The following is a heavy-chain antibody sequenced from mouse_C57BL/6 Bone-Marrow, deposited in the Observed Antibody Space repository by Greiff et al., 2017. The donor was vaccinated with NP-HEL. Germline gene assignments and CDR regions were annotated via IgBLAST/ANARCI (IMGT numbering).Heavy chain of an antibody. Sequence: EVKLQESVAELVRPGASVKLSCTASGFNIKNTYMHWVKQRPEQGLEWIGRIDPANGNTKYAPKFQGKATITADTSSNTAYLQLSSLTSEDTAIYYCARIYYYGSSYFDYWGQGTTLTVSS. V-gene: IGHV14-3*01. D-gene: IGHD1-1*01. CDR1: GFNIKNTY. CDR2: IDPANGNT. CDR3: ARIYYYGSSYFDY. J-gene: IGHJ2*01.